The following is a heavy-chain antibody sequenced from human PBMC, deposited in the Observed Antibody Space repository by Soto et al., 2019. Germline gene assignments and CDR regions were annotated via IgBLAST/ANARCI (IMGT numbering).Heavy chain of an antibody. J-gene: IGHJ3*02. D-gene: IGHD3-22*01. CDR2: IGTAGDT. Sequence: EVQLLESGGGLVQPGGSLRLSCAASGFTFSSYDMHWVRQATGKGLEWVSAIGTAGDTYYPGSVKGRFTISRENAKNSLYLQMNSLRAGDTAVYYCARGGYYDSSGYGAAFDIWGQGTMVTVSS. CDR1: GFTFSSYD. V-gene: IGHV3-13*01. CDR3: ARGGYYDSSGYGAAFDI.